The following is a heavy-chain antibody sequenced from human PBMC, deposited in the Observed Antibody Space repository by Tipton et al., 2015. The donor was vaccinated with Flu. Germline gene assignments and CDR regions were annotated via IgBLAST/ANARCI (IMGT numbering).Heavy chain of an antibody. V-gene: IGHV4-38-2*02. J-gene: IGHJ5*02. CDR1: GDSISSRYY. Sequence: TLSLTCSISGDSISSRYYWGWIRQPPGKGLEWIGNVHRTGSPYYNPSLRSRVIMTVDGAKNQFSLRLTSVTATDTAVYYCVRRDYSNYVSEPKNWFDPWGPGTLVTVSS. D-gene: IGHD4-11*01. CDR2: VHRTGSP. CDR3: VRRDYSNYVSEPKNWFDP.